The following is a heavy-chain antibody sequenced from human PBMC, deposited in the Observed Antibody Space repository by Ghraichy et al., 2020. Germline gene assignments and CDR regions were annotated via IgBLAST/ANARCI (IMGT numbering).Heavy chain of an antibody. J-gene: IGHJ3*02. V-gene: IGHV3-53*01. Sequence: GESLNISCAASGFTVSRNYMSWVRQAPGKGLEWLSVLYSDGGTYYADSVKGRFTISRDNSKNTLYLQMNSLGAEDTAVYYCAAGTTWGCCALDIWGQGTMVTVSS. CDR1: GFTVSRNY. D-gene: IGHD1-1*01. CDR3: AAGTTWGCCALDI. CDR2: LYSDGGT.